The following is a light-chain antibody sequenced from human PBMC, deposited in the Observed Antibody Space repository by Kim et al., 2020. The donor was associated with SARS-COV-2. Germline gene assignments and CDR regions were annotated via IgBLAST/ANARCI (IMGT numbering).Light chain of an antibody. CDR3: MHHSNWHLT. Sequence: EIVLTQSPATLSLSPGERATLSCRASQSVSRYLVWYQQKPGQAPRLLMSDPSTRATGIPARFSGGGSGTDFTLTVSSLEPEDFAVYYCMHHSNWHLTFGGGTKVDIK. CDR2: DPS. J-gene: IGKJ4*01. V-gene: IGKV3-11*01. CDR1: QSVSRY.